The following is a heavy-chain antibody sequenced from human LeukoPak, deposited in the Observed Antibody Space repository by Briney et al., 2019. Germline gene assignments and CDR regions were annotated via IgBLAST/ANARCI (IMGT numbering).Heavy chain of an antibody. Sequence: PGGSLRLSCAASGFTFSTYSMNWVRQAPGKGLEWVSSISTSSIYIYYADSVMGRFTISRDNAKNSLYLQMNSLRAEDTAVYYCAASAPRDYWGQGTLVTVSS. CDR2: ISTSSIYI. CDR1: GFTFSTYS. CDR3: AASAPRDY. V-gene: IGHV3-21*01. J-gene: IGHJ4*02.